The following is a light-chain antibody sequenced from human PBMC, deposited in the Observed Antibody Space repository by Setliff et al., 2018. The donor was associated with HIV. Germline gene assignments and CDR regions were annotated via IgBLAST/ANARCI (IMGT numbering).Light chain of an antibody. CDR3: SSFTSSCSGV. CDR1: SSDVGGYNY. J-gene: IGLJ1*01. V-gene: IGLV2-14*03. CDR2: DVT. Sequence: QSALTQPASVSGSPGQSITISCTGTSSDVGGYNYVSWYQQHPGKAPKLIIYDVTNRPSGVSNRFSGSKSGNAASLTISGLQAEDEADYYCSSFTSSCSGVFGTGTKVTV.